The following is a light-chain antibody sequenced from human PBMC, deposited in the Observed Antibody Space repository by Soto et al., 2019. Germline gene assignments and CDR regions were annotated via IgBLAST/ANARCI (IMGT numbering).Light chain of an antibody. CDR3: QQRYNWPWT. Sequence: EIVLTQSPGTLSLSPGERATLSCRASQSVISTFLAWYQQKPGQAPRLLIYDASNRATGIPPRFSGSGSGTDFTLAISGLGPEDSAIYYCQQRYNWPWTFGQGTKVDIK. V-gene: IGKV3D-20*02. CDR2: DAS. J-gene: IGKJ1*01. CDR1: QSVISTF.